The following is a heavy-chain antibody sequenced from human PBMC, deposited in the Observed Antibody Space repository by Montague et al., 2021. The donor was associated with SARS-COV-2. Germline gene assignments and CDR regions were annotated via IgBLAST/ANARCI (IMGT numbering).Heavy chain of an antibody. D-gene: IGHD6-13*01. J-gene: IGHJ6*02. Sequence: PALVKPTQTLTLTCTFSGFSLTTSGVGVGWIRQPPGKSLECLALIYWDDDKRYSPSLKSRLTITKDTSKNQVVLTMTNMDHVDTATYYCAHRGSWAGPGMDVWGQGTTVTVSS. CDR1: GFSLTTSGVG. V-gene: IGHV2-5*02. CDR3: AHRGSWAGPGMDV. CDR2: IYWDDDK.